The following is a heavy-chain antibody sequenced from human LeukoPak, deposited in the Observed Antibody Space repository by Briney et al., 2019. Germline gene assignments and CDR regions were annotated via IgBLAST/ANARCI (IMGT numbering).Heavy chain of an antibody. CDR3: ARGVPMDV. CDR1: GGSSSVHY. D-gene: IGHD6-6*01. CDR2: INHSGST. V-gene: IGHV4-34*01. J-gene: IGHJ6*02. Sequence: PSETLSLTCAVYGGSSSVHYWTWIRQPPGKGPEWIGEINHSGSTHYNPSLNSRVTISVDTSKNQFSLKLSSVTAADTAVYYCARGVPMDVWGQGTTVTVSS.